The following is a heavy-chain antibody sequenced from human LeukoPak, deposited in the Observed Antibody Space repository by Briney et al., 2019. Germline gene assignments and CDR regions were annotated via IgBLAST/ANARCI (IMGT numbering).Heavy chain of an antibody. V-gene: IGHV3-30*04. CDR1: GFTFSSYA. CDR2: ISYDGSNK. D-gene: IGHD6-13*01. CDR3: ARDLGSSSPPHGVDV. Sequence: PAGRSLRLSCAASGFTFSSYAMHWVRQAPGKGLEWVAVISYDGSNKYYADSVKGRFTISRDNSKNTLYLQMNSLRGADTAVYYCARDLGSSSPPHGVDVWGKGTTVTVSS. J-gene: IGHJ6*04.